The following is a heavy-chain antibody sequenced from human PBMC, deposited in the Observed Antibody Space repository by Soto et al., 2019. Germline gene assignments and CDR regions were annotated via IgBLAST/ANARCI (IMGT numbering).Heavy chain of an antibody. Sequence: EVQLVESGGGLVKPGGSLRLSCTASGFSFSTYSLNWVRQAPGKGLEWVSSISTTSIYLYYADSVKGRFTISRDNARKSLYLQMSSLRVEATAVYYCASYGSGYGGDFWGQGNLVNVSS. J-gene: IGHJ4*02. D-gene: IGHD5-18*01. V-gene: IGHV3-21*01. CDR2: ISTTSIYL. CDR1: GFSFSTYS. CDR3: ASYGSGYGGDF.